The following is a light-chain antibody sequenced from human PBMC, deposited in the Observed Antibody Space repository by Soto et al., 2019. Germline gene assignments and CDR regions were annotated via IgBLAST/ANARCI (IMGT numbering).Light chain of an antibody. CDR2: DVS. CDR3: SSYTSSSTLGV. J-gene: IGLJ2*01. Sequence: QSALTQPASVSGSPGQSITLSCPGTSSDVGTYNSVSWYQQHPGKAPKLMIYDVSNRPSGVSNRFSGSKSGNTASLTISGLQTEDEADYYCSSYTSSSTLGVFGGGTKLTVL. CDR1: SSDVGTYNS. V-gene: IGLV2-14*01.